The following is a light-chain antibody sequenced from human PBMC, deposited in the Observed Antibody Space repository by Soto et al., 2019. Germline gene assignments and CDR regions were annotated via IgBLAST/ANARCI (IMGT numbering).Light chain of an antibody. V-gene: IGLV2-18*02. J-gene: IGLJ1*01. CDR3: RSFTSSTTYV. CDR1: SSDVGSYNR. CDR2: EVN. Sequence: QSALTQPPSVSGSPGQSVAVSCTGTSSDVGSYNRVSWYQQPPGTAPKLVIYEVNNRPSGVPDRFSGSKSGNTASLTISGLQAEDEADYYCRSFTSSTTYVFGTGTKVTVL.